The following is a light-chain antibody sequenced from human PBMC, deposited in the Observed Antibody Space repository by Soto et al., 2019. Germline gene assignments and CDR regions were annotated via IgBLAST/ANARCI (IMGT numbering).Light chain of an antibody. CDR2: GVS. J-gene: IGKJ1*01. Sequence: ELELSTGNLSLSAGERGTRSCRARQSVTNNQFAWFRQKPGQAPRLLVWGVSNRATGIPDRFSGRGSGTYFTLTISRLEPENSPAYYWQQYGTSGTFGQGTKVDIK. CDR3: QQYGTSGT. V-gene: IGKV3-20*01. CDR1: QSVTNNQ.